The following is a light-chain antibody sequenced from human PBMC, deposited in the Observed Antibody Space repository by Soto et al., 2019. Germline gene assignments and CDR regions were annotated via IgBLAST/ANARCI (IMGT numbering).Light chain of an antibody. V-gene: IGLV2-14*01. CDR3: SSYTSSTF. J-gene: IGLJ2*01. CDR1: SSDVGGYNY. CDR2: DVS. Sequence: QSVLTQPASVSGSPGQSITISCTGTSSDVGGYNYVSWYQQHPGKAPKLMIYDVSNRPSGVSNRFSGSKSGNTASLTISGLQAEDEADYYCSSYTSSTFFGGGTQLTVL.